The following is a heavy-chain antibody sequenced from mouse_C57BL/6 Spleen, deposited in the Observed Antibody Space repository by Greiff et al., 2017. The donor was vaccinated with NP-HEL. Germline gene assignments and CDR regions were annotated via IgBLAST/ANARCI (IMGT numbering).Heavy chain of an antibody. D-gene: IGHD1-1*01. CDR1: GFTFSDYG. Sequence: EVHLVESGGGLVKPGGSLKLSCAASGFTFSDYGMHWVRQAPEKGLEWVAYISSGSSTIYYADTVKGRFTISRDNAKNTLFLQMTSLRSEDTAMYYCARQRDYYGSSFYAMDYWGQGTSVTVSS. CDR2: ISSGSSTI. CDR3: ARQRDYYGSSFYAMDY. V-gene: IGHV5-17*01. J-gene: IGHJ4*01.